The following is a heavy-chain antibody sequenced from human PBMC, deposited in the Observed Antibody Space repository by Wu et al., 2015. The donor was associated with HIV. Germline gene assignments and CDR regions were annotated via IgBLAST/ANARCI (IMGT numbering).Heavy chain of an antibody. CDR1: GYTFTGYY. D-gene: IGHD4-17*01. Sequence: QVQLVQSGAEVKKPGASVKVSCEASGYTFTGYYMHWVRQAPGQGLEWMGWINPDSGVTNYAQKFQGRVTMTRDTSISTAYMELSRLRSDDTAAYYCARRSYGDYLVWYFDLWGRGTLVTVSS. CDR2: INPDSGVT. J-gene: IGHJ2*01. CDR3: ARRSYGDYLVWYFDL. V-gene: IGHV1-2*02.